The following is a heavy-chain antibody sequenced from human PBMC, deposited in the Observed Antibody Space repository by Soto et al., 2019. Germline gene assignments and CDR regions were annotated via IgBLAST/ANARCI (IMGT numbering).Heavy chain of an antibody. CDR3: AREGWPLLQTGMDV. CDR2: IYPGDSHA. V-gene: IGHV5-51*01. D-gene: IGHD2-15*01. CDR1: GYSFTNYW. J-gene: IGHJ6*02. Sequence: GESLKISCKGSGYSFTNYWIGWVRQMPGKGLEWMGIIYPGDSHAIYSPSFQGQVTMSADKSISTAYLQWSSLKASDTAMYYCAREGWPLLQTGMDVWGQGTTVTVSS.